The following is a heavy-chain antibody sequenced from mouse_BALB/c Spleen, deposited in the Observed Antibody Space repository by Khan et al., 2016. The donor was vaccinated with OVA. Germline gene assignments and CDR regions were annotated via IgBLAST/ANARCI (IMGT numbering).Heavy chain of an antibody. CDR1: GLNIKDTY. V-gene: IGHV14-3*02. CDR3: ARIKKIVATYFDY. D-gene: IGHD1-1*01. Sequence: VQLKQSGAELVKSGATVKLSCTASGLNIKDTYMHWLKQWPEQGLEWIGRIDPPNGNTKYDPKFQGKATITADKSSSTAYMLLSGPTFEDSAVYYCARIKKIVATYFDYWGQGTTLTVSS. CDR2: IDPPNGNT. J-gene: IGHJ2*01.